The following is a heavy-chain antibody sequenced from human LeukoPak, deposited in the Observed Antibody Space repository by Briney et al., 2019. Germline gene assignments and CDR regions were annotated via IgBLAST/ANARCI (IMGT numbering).Heavy chain of an antibody. D-gene: IGHD6-13*01. CDR1: GGSISSSSYY. J-gene: IGHJ4*02. CDR3: AFWGIAALPSHY. V-gene: IGHV4-39*01. CDR2: IYYSGST. Sequence: SETLSLTCTVSGGSISSSSYYWGWIRQPPGKGLEWIGSIYYSGSTYYNPSLKSRVTISVDTSKNQFSLKLSSVTAADTAVYYCAFWGIAALPSHYWGQGTLVTVSS.